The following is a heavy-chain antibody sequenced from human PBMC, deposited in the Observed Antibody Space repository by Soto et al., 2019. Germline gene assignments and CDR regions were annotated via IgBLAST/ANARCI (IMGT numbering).Heavy chain of an antibody. CDR3: AKDRGLRYFDWLLSTIFDY. V-gene: IGHV3-23*01. CDR2: ISGSGGST. Sequence: GGSLRLSCAASGFTFSTYTMNWVRQGPGQGLEWVSAISGSGGSTYYADSVKGRFTISRDNSKNTLYLQMNSLRAEDTAVYYCAKDRGLRYFDWLLSTIFDYWGQGTLVTVSS. CDR1: GFTFSTYT. J-gene: IGHJ4*02. D-gene: IGHD3-9*01.